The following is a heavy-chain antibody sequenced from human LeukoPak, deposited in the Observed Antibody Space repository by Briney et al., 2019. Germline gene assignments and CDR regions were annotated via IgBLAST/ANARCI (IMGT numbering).Heavy chain of an antibody. Sequence: SETLSLTXTVSGGSISSYYWSWIRQPAGKGLEWIGRIYTSGSTNYNPSLKSRVTMSVDTSKNQFSLKLSSVTAADTAVYYCATLIGYCSSTSCDEIDYWGQGTLVTVSS. CDR2: IYTSGST. D-gene: IGHD2-2*01. V-gene: IGHV4-4*07. CDR3: ATLIGYCSSTSCDEIDY. J-gene: IGHJ4*02. CDR1: GGSISSYY.